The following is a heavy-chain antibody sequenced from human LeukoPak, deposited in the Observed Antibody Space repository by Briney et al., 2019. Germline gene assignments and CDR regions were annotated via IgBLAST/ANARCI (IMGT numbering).Heavy chain of an antibody. Sequence: VASVKVSCKASGYTFRGHYIHWVRQAPGQGLEWVGCISSYTGDTTSAQKFQGRVTMTSDPSITTAYMELSRLTSDDTAVYYCARDCSDCHGVFDAWGQGTMVTVSS. CDR1: GYTFRGHY. D-gene: IGHD2-21*01. V-gene: IGHV1-2*02. J-gene: IGHJ3*01. CDR3: ARDCSDCHGVFDA. CDR2: ISSYTGDT.